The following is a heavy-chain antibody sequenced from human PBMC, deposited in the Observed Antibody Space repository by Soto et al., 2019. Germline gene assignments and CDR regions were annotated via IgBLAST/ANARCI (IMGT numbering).Heavy chain of an antibody. CDR2: ISGSCGST. J-gene: IGHJ4*01. D-gene: IGHD6-6*01. CDR3: AKGAIAARPLVN. CDR1: GFTFSSYA. V-gene: IGHV3-23*01. Sequence: SLRLSCAASGFTFSSYAMSCVRQAPGKGLEWVSAISGSCGSTYYADSVKGRFTISRDNSNNTLYLQMNSLRAQDTAVYYCAKGAIAARPLVNWGHGPLVTVSS.